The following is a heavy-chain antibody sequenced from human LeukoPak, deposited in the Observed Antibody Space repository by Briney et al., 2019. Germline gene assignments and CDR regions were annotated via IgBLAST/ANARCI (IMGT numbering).Heavy chain of an antibody. CDR3: TTAPSYADY. Sequence: AGGSLRLSCVASGFTVSNAWMSWVRQVPGKGLEWIGRIKSKTDGGTTDYAAPVKGRFTISRDASKNTLYLQMNSLKTDDTAVYYCTTAPSYADYWGQGTLVTVSS. CDR1: GFTVSNAW. V-gene: IGHV3-15*01. CDR2: IKSKTDGGTT. J-gene: IGHJ4*02. D-gene: IGHD3-10*01.